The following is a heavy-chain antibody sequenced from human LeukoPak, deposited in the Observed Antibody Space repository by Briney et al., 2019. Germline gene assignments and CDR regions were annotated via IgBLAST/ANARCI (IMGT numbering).Heavy chain of an antibody. V-gene: IGHV3-30*02. CDR2: IWYDGSNK. Sequence: PGGSLRLSCAASGFTFSSYGMHWVRQAPGKGLEWVAVIWYDGSNKYYADSVKGRFTISRDNSKNTLYLQMSSLRPEDTAVYFCVKRGRTSDYAYDYWGQGSLVTVSS. D-gene: IGHD4-17*01. CDR3: VKRGRTSDYAYDY. CDR1: GFTFSSYG. J-gene: IGHJ4*02.